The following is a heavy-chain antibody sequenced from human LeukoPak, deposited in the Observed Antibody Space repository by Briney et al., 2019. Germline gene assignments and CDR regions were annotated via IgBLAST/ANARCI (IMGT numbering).Heavy chain of an antibody. CDR3: ARCTASCYANAFDV. Sequence: GGSLRLSCAGSGFTVSTNYMSWVRQAPGKGLEWVSAINGGGDATEYADSVKGRFTISRDNSKNTLYLQMNSLRPDDTAVYYCARCTASCYANAFDVWGQGTLLTVSS. J-gene: IGHJ3*01. CDR1: GFTVSTNY. CDR2: INGGGDAT. V-gene: IGHV3-23*01. D-gene: IGHD2-2*01.